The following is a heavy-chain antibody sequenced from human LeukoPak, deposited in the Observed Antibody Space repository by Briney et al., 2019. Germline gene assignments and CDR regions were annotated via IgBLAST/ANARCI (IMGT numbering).Heavy chain of an antibody. J-gene: IGHJ4*02. Sequence: SVKVSCKPSGGTFSSCAISWVRQAPGQGLEWMGRIIPILGIANYAQKFQGRVTITADKSTSTAYMELSSLRSEDTAVYYCARPRYDILTGYYSQFDYWGQGTLVTVSS. V-gene: IGHV1-69*04. CDR2: IIPILGIA. CDR1: GGTFSSCA. D-gene: IGHD3-9*01. CDR3: ARPRYDILTGYYSQFDY.